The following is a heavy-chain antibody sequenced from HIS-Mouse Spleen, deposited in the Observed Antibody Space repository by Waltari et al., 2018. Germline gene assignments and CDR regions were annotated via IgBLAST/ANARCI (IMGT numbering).Heavy chain of an antibody. CDR2: INHSGST. CDR1: GGSVSGYY. CDR3: ARSEGIVVVPAAPKKYYYGMDV. V-gene: IGHV4-34*01. D-gene: IGHD2-2*01. J-gene: IGHJ6*02. Sequence: QVQLQQWGAGLLKPSETLSLTCAVYGGSVSGYYWSWIRQPPGQGPGGIGEINHSGSTNYNPSLKSRVTISVDTSKNQFSLKLSSVTAADTAVYYCARSEGIVVVPAAPKKYYYGMDVWGQGTTVTVSS.